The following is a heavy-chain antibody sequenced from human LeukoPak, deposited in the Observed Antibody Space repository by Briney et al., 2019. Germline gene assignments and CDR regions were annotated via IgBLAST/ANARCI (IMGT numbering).Heavy chain of an antibody. CDR2: NDWDDDK. D-gene: IGHD3-10*01. J-gene: IGHJ4*02. V-gene: IGHV2-70*11. Sequence: SGPTLVNPTQTLTLTCTFSGFSLSSTGICLSWIRQPPAKALESLARNDWDDDKYYRTSLKTRLTISKDTSKKQVVLTMTNMDPVDTATYYCARINYDSRYFDYWGQGTLVTVSS. CDR3: ARINYDSRYFDY. CDR1: GFSLSSTGIC.